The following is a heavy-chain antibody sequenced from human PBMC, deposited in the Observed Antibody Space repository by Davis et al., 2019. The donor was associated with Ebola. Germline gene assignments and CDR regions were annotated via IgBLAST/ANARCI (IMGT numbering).Heavy chain of an antibody. J-gene: IGHJ4*02. D-gene: IGHD3-10*01. CDR3: TAGGYGSGSQGDY. CDR1: GFTFSGSA. V-gene: IGHV3-73*01. Sequence: GESLKISCAASGFTFSGSAMHWVRQASGKGLEWVGRIRSKANSYATAYAASVKGRFTISRDDSKNTAYLQMNSLKTEDTAVYYCTAGGYGSGSQGDYWGQGTLVTVSS. CDR2: IRSKANSYAT.